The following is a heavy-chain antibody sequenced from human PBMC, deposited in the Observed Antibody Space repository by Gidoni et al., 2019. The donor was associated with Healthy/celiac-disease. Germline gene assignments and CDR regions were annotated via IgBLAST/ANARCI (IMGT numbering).Heavy chain of an antibody. CDR3: ASHNCSGGSCYYFDY. CDR2: INHSGST. V-gene: IGHV4-34*01. Sequence: QVQLQQWGAGLLKPSETLSLTCAVPGGSFSVYYWSWIRQPPGKGLGWIGEINHSGSTNYNPSLKSRVTISVDTSKNQFSLKLSSVTAADTAVYYCASHNCSGGSCYYFDYWGQGTLVTVSS. J-gene: IGHJ4*02. D-gene: IGHD2-15*01. CDR1: GGSFSVYY.